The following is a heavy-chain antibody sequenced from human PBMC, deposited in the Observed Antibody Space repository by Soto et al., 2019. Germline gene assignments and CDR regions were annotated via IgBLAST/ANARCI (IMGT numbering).Heavy chain of an antibody. J-gene: IGHJ5*02. V-gene: IGHV4-30-4*01. CDR1: GGSISSDDYY. CDR2: IYHSGSS. CDR3: YRTSPRVSWTWFDP. D-gene: IGHD1-7*01. Sequence: QVKLQESGPGLVKPSQTLSLTCNVSGGSISSDDYYWSWIRQPPGKGLEWIGYIYHSGSSYYNPSLQSRVTISIDTSKNQLFLKLCSVSAADSVVYYCYRTSPRVSWTWFDPWGQGTLVTVSS.